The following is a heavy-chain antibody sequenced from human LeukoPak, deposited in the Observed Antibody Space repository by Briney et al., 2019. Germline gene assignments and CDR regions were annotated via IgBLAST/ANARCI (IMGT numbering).Heavy chain of an antibody. J-gene: IGHJ6*02. CDR2: INHSGST. Sequence: SETLSLTCAVYGGSFSGYYWSWIRQPPGKGLEWIGEINHSGSTNYNPSLKSRVTISVDTSKNQFSLKLSSVTAADTAVYYCARPLGHYYYYGMDVWGQGTTVTVSS. D-gene: IGHD3-16*01. V-gene: IGHV4-34*01. CDR1: GGSFSGYY. CDR3: ARPLGHYYYYGMDV.